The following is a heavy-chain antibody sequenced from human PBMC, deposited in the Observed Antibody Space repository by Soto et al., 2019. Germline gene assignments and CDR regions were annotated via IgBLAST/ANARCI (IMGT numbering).Heavy chain of an antibody. CDR1: GGSVSSGSYY. CDR2: IYYSGST. Sequence: SETLSLTCTVSGGSVSSGSYYWSWIRQPPGKGLEWIGYIYYSGSTNYNPSLKSRVTISVDTSKNQFSLKLSSVTAADTAVYYCARGAVAVASTYYFDYWGQGTLGTVSS. V-gene: IGHV4-61*01. D-gene: IGHD6-19*01. J-gene: IGHJ4*02. CDR3: ARGAVAVASTYYFDY.